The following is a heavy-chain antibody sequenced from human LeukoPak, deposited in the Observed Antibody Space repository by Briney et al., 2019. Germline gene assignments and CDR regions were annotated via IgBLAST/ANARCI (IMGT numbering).Heavy chain of an antibody. CDR2: INHSGST. J-gene: IGHJ3*02. CDR1: GGSISSGGYS. D-gene: IGHD3-10*01. V-gene: IGHV4-34*01. CDR3: ARMSKGWFGEFRAFDI. Sequence: SETLSLTCAVSGGSISSGGYSWSWIRQPPGKGLEWIGEINHSGSTNYNPSLKSRVTISVDTSKNQFSLKLSSVTAADTAVYYCARMSKGWFGEFRAFDIWGQGTMVTVSS.